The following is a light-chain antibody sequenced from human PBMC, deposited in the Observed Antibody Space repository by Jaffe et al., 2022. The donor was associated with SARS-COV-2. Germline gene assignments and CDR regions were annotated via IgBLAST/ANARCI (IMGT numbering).Light chain of an antibody. Sequence: DIVMTQSPDSLAVSLGERATINCKSSQSVLYSSNNKNYLAWYQQKPGQPPKLLIYWASTRESGVPDRFSGSGSGTDFTLTISSLQAEDVAEYYCQQYYGTPWTFGQGTKVEIK. CDR1: QSVLYSSNNKNY. V-gene: IGKV4-1*01. J-gene: IGKJ1*01. CDR2: WAS. CDR3: QQYYGTPWT.